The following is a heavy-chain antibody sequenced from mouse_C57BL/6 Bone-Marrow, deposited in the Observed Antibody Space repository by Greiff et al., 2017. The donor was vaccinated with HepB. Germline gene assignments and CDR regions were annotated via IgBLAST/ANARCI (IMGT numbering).Heavy chain of an antibody. CDR2: ISSGSSTI. CDR3: ARPRSAWFAY. CDR1: GFTFSDYG. Sequence: EVKLMESGGGLVKPGGSLKLSCAASGFTFSDYGMHWVRQAPEKGLEWVAYISSGSSTIYYADTVKGRFTISRDNAKNTLFLQMTSLRSEDTAMYYCARPRSAWFAYWGQGTLVTVSA. J-gene: IGHJ3*01. V-gene: IGHV5-17*01.